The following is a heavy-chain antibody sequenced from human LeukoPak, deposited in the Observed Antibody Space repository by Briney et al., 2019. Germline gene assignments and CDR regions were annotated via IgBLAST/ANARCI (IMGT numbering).Heavy chain of an antibody. D-gene: IGHD2-2*01. CDR1: GFTFSDYY. CDR3: ARERGHCSSSSCAYYNYYMDV. V-gene: IGHV3-11*04. Sequence: GGSPRLSCAASGFTFSDYYLSWIRQAPGKGLEWVSYISSSGSSIYYADSVKGRFTISRDNAKNSLFLQMNSLRAEDTAVYYCARERGHCSSSSCAYYNYYMDVWGKGTTVTVSS. CDR2: ISSSGSSI. J-gene: IGHJ6*03.